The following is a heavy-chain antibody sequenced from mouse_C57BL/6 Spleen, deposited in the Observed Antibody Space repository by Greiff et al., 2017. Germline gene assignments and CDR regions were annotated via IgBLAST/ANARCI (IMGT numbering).Heavy chain of an antibody. Sequence: ESGPGLVKPSQSLSLTCSVTGYSITSGYFWNWIRQFPGNKLEWMGYISYDGSNNYNPSLKNRISITRDTSKNQCFLKLNSVTTEDTATYYCASEGTVFDYWGQGTTLTVSS. CDR1: GYSITSGYF. CDR2: ISYDGSN. J-gene: IGHJ2*01. V-gene: IGHV3-6*01. D-gene: IGHD1-1*01. CDR3: ASEGTVFDY.